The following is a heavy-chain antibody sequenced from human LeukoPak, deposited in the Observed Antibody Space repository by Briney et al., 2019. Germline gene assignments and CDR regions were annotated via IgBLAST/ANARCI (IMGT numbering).Heavy chain of an antibody. V-gene: IGHV1-18*01. CDR2: ISAYNGNT. CDR1: GYTFTSYG. J-gene: IGHJ3*02. D-gene: IGHD6-19*01. Sequence: ASVKVSCKASGYTFTSYGISWVRQAPGQGLEWMGWISAYNGNTNYAQKLQGRVTMTTDTSTSTAYMELRSLRSEDTAVYYCARPGYSSGYGAFDIWGQGTMVTVSS. CDR3: ARPGYSSGYGAFDI.